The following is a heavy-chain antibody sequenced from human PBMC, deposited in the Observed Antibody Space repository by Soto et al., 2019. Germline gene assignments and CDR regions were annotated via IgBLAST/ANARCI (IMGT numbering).Heavy chain of an antibody. V-gene: IGHV3-48*01. CDR2: ISVDTGTI. D-gene: IGHD3-16*02. CDR1: GFTFTTYS. Sequence: PGGSLRLSCAASGFTFTTYSMNWVRQAPGKGLEWISYISVDTGTIYYSNSVKGLFTISRDNAKNSLYMQMKSLRAEATAVYYCARYRSCYYMDVWGKGTTVTVFS. J-gene: IGHJ6*03. CDR3: ARYRSCYYMDV.